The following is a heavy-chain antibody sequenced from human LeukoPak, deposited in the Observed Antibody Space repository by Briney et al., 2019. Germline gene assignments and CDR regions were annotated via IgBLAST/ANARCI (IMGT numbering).Heavy chain of an antibody. J-gene: IGHJ4*02. D-gene: IGHD2-2*01. V-gene: IGHV3-7*01. CDR2: IKQDGSEK. CDR1: GFTFSSYW. Sequence: GGSLRLSCAASGFTFSSYWMSWVRQAPGKGLEWVANIKQDGSEKHYVDSVKGRFTISRDNAKNSLYLQMNSLRAEDTAVYYCARVGYCSSTSCSEFDYWGQGTLVTVSS. CDR3: ARVGYCSSTSCSEFDY.